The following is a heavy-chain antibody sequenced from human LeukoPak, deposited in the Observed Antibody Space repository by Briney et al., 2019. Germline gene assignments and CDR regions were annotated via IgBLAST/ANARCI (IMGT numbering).Heavy chain of an antibody. CDR3: ARVPLYDFWSGYYGTSTVTGEFDY. J-gene: IGHJ4*02. Sequence: ASVKVSFKSSGYTFTGYYMHWVRQAPGQGLEWMGWINPNSGGTNYAQKFQGRVTMTRDTSISTAYMELSRLRSDDTAVYYCARVPLYDFWSGYYGTSTVTGEFDYWGQGTLVTVSS. CDR1: GYTFTGYY. CDR2: INPNSGGT. D-gene: IGHD3-3*01. V-gene: IGHV1-2*02.